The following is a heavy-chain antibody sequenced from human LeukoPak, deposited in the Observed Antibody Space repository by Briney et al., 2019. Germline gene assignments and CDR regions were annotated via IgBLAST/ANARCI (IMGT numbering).Heavy chain of an antibody. CDR2: ISYDGSNK. CDR3: ARAGLYSGSGLDY. J-gene: IGHJ4*02. V-gene: IGHV3-30-3*01. D-gene: IGHD5-12*01. Sequence: GGSLRLSCAASGFTFSSYAMRWVRQAPGKGLGWVAVISYDGSNKYYADSVKGRFTISRDNSKNTLYLQMNSLRAEDTAVYYCARAGLYSGSGLDYWGQGTLVTVSS. CDR1: GFTFSSYA.